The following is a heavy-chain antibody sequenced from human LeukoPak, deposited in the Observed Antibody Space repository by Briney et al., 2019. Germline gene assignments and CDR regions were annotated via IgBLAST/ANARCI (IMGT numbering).Heavy chain of an antibody. D-gene: IGHD3-10*01. CDR1: GFTFSRYA. Sequence: GGSLRLSCAASGFTFSRYAMHWVRQAPGKGLEWVAVISYDGSNKYYADSVKGRFTISRDNSKNTLYLQMNSLRAEDTAVYYCARGSSAMVRGVIINYYYYGMDVWGQGTTVTVSS. CDR3: ARGSSAMVRGVIINYYYYGMDV. J-gene: IGHJ6*02. V-gene: IGHV3-30-3*01. CDR2: ISYDGSNK.